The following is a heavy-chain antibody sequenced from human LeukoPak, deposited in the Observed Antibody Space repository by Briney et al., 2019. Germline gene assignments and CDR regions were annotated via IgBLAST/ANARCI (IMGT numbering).Heavy chain of an antibody. CDR2: IYYSGST. V-gene: IGHV4-59*11. CDR1: GGSISSHY. CDR3: ARDPAYCGGDCYPRGYFDL. Sequence: SETLSLTCTVPGGSISSHYWSWIRQPPGKGLEWIGYIYYSGSTNYNPSLKSRVTISVDTSKNQFSLKLSSVTAADTAMYYCARDPAYCGGDCYPRGYFDLWGRGTLVTVSS. D-gene: IGHD2-21*02. J-gene: IGHJ2*01.